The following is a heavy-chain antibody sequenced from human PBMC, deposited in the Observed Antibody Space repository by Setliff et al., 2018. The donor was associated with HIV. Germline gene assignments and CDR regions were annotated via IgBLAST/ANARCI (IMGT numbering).Heavy chain of an antibody. CDR3: ARRPMVRGFGRYYFDF. D-gene: IGHD3-10*01. CDR1: GASISNSRHY. V-gene: IGHV4-39*01. J-gene: IGHJ4*02. Sequence: PSETLSLTCTVSGASISNSRHYWGWIRQSPGKGLEWIGNVDYSGSTYYNPSLKSRVTVFVATSKNQFSLKMTSVTAADTAMYYCARRPMVRGFGRYYFDFWGQGTLVTVSS. CDR2: VDYSGST.